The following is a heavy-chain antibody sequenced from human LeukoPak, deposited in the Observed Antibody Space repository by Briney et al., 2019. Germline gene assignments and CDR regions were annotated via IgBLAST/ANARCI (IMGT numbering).Heavy chain of an antibody. CDR2: ISACAGST. CDR1: GFNVSSSY. D-gene: IGHD6-13*01. CDR3: AILDAYTSSPNAFDV. Sequence: GGSLRLSCAASGFNVSSSYLTWVRQAPGKGLEWGSGISACAGSTYYADSVKGRFTISRDNSKNTLYLQMNSLRAEDTAVYYCAILDAYTSSPNAFDVWGQGTMVTVSS. V-gene: IGHV3-23*01. J-gene: IGHJ3*01.